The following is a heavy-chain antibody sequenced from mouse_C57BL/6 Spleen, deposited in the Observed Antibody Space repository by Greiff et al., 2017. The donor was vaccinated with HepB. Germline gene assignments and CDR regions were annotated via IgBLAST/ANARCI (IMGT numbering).Heavy chain of an antibody. CDR3: TTNFYDYDEGYFDV. CDR2: IDPENGDT. D-gene: IGHD2-4*01. J-gene: IGHJ1*03. CDR1: GFNIKDDY. Sequence: VQLKESGAELVRPGASVKLSCTASGFNIKDDYMHWVKQRPEQGLEWIGWIDPENGDTEYASKFQGKATITADTSSNTAYLQLSSLTSEDTAVYYCTTNFYDYDEGYFDVWGTGTTVTVSS. V-gene: IGHV14-4*01.